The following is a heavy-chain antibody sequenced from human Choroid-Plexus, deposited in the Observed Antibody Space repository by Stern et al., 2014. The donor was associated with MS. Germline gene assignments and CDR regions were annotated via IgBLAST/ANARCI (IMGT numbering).Heavy chain of an antibody. J-gene: IGHJ5*02. D-gene: IGHD2/OR15-2a*01. CDR2: VSYDGSNK. CDR1: GFTFGSCA. Sequence: VQLVQSGGGVDQPGRPLRLSCVASGFTFGSCAMHWVRQAPGKGLEWVAGVSYDGSNKYYADYVKGRFTISRDNSQNTLYMQMSSLRPEDTAVYYCAKDRQYLTYFFAHWGQGSLVTVSS. CDR3: AKDRQYLTYFFAH. V-gene: IGHV3-30*18.